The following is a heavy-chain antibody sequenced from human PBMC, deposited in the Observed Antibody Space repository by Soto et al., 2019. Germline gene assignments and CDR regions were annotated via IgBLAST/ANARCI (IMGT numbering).Heavy chain of an antibody. V-gene: IGHV1-46*01. CDR3: ASTTEATLDV. D-gene: IGHD1-26*01. CDR1: GYFFTNYY. CDR2: IDPGTGTT. Sequence: QVRLVQSGAEVKKPGASLKVSCKGSGYFFTNYYIHWVRQAPRLGLEWLGIIDPGTGTTNYAQKFQGRIPMTGDTSTRTVYMELSSLRSEDAAVYYCASTTEATLDVWGQGTTVTVSS. J-gene: IGHJ6*02.